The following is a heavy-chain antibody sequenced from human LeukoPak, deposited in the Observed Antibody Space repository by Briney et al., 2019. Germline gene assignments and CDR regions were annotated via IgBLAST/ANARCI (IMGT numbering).Heavy chain of an antibody. CDR1: GYTFTGYY. D-gene: IGHD6-13*01. V-gene: IGHV1-2*02. Sequence: ASVKVSCKASGYTFTGYYMHWVRRAPGQGLEWMGWINPNSGGTNYAQKFQGRVTMTRDTSISTAYMELSRLRSDDTAVYYCARDSGDSSSWYRNAFDIWGQGTMVTVSS. J-gene: IGHJ3*02. CDR3: ARDSGDSSSWYRNAFDI. CDR2: INPNSGGT.